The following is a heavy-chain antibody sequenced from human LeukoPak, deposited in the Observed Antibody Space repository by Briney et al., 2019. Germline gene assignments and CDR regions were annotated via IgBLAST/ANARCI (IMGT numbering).Heavy chain of an antibody. CDR1: GGSISSGGYY. CDR2: INHSGST. CDR3: AREASYDYVWGSYRYRETHFDY. Sequence: PSETLSLTCAVSGGSISSGGYYWSWIRQPPGKGLEWIGEINHSGSTNYNPSLKSRVTISVDTSKNQFSLKLSSVTAADTAVYYCAREASYDYVWGSYRYRETHFDYWGQGTLVTVSS. J-gene: IGHJ4*02. D-gene: IGHD3-16*02. V-gene: IGHV4-34*01.